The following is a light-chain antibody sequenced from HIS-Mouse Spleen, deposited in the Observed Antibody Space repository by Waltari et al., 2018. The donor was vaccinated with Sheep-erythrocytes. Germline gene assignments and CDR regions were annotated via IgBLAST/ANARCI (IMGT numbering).Light chain of an antibody. CDR3: AAWDDSLSGPV. CDR2: RNN. CDR1: RPHIGRNY. J-gene: IGLJ3*02. Sequence: QSVLTQPPSASGTPGQRVTISCSGSRPHIGRNYVYWYQQLPGTAPKLLIYRNNQRPSGVPDRFSGSKSGTSASLAISGLRSEDEADYYCAAWDDSLSGPVFGGGTKLTVL. V-gene: IGLV1-47*01.